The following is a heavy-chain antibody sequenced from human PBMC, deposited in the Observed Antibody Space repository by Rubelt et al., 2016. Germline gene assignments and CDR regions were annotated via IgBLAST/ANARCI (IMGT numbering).Heavy chain of an antibody. D-gene: IGHD3-10*02. CDR2: IYSGGST. CDR1: GFTVSSNY. J-gene: IGHJ5*02. Sequence: EVQLVESGGGLIQPGGSLRLSCAASGFTVSSNYMSWVRQAPGKGLEWVSVIYSGGSTYYADSVKGRFTIARDNSRNTLYLEMNSLRAEDTAVYYCARQGYVAWGWFDPWGQGTLVTVSS. CDR3: ARQGYVAWGWFDP. V-gene: IGHV3-66*03.